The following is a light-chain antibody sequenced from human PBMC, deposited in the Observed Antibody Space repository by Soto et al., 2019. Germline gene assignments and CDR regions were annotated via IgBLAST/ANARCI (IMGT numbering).Light chain of an antibody. J-gene: IGKJ4*01. V-gene: IGKV3-15*01. CDR2: GTS. CDR3: QQYSNWPLT. CDR1: QSVSSN. Sequence: EIVMTQSPATLSVSPGEGATLSCRASQSVSSNLAWYQQKPGQAPSLLSLGTSTRATGIPPRFSGSVSGTQFSLTVSALQSADLAIYYCQQYSNWPLTFGGGTKVGIK.